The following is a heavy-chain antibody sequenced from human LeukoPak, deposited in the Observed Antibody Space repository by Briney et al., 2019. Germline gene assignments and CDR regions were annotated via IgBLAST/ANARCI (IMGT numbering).Heavy chain of an antibody. CDR2: IIPIFGTA. V-gene: IGHV1-69*01. CDR1: GGTFSSYA. D-gene: IGHD1-1*01. Sequence: ASVKVSCKASGGTFSSYAISWVRQAPGQGLEWMGGIIPIFGTANYAQKFQGRVTITADESTSTAYMELSSLRSEDTAVYYCARDASNWNVRFDPWGQGTLVTVSS. J-gene: IGHJ5*02. CDR3: ARDASNWNVRFDP.